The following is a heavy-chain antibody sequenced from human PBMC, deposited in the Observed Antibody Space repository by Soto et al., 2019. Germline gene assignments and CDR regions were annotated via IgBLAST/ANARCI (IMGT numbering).Heavy chain of an antibody. Sequence: QITLKESGPTLVKPTQTLTLTCTFSGFSLSTSGVGVGWISQPPGKALEWLALIYWDDDKRYSPSLKSRLTITKDTSKNQVVLTMTNMDPVDTATYYCAHRQAELWFGDNSWFDPWGQGTLVTVSS. CDR1: GFSLSTSGVG. J-gene: IGHJ5*02. CDR2: IYWDDDK. V-gene: IGHV2-5*02. D-gene: IGHD3-10*01. CDR3: AHRQAELWFGDNSWFDP.